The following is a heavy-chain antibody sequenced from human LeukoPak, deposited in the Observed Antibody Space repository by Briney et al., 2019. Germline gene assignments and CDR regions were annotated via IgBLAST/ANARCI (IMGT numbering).Heavy chain of an antibody. J-gene: IGHJ4*02. D-gene: IGHD5-18*01. CDR1: GFTFSSYG. CDR3: AKTTLGYPIDY. CDR2: ISGSGGST. Sequence: GGSLRLSCEASGFTFSSYGMSWVRQAPGKGLEWVSAISGSGGSTYYADSVKGRFTISRDNSKNTLYLQMNSLRAEDTAVYYCAKTTLGYPIDYWGQGTLVTVSS. V-gene: IGHV3-23*01.